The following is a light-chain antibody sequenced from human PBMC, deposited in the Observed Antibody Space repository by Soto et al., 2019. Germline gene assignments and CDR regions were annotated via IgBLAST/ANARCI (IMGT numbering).Light chain of an antibody. V-gene: IGKV3-15*01. J-gene: IGKJ2*01. Sequence: EIVMTQSPATLSVSPGERATLSCRDSQSIRRNLAWFQQKPGQATRLLLYGASTRAPRLPGRFSGSGSGTDFTLTSNSLQSEEFAVYYCQQHNYWPSFGQGTKLEIK. CDR1: QSIRRN. CDR2: GAS. CDR3: QQHNYWPS.